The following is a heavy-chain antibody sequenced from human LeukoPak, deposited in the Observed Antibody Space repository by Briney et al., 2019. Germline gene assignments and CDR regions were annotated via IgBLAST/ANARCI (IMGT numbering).Heavy chain of an antibody. CDR1: AYRFTTYW. CDR2: IYLGDFDS. J-gene: IGHJ3*02. Sequence: GESLKISCKGSAYRFTTYWIAWVRQMPGKGLEWMGIIYLGDFDSRYSPSSQGQVTISADKSITTAYLQWSSLKASDTAMYYCARVYSNAFDIWGQGTMVTVSS. D-gene: IGHD6-13*01. CDR3: ARVYSNAFDI. V-gene: IGHV5-51*01.